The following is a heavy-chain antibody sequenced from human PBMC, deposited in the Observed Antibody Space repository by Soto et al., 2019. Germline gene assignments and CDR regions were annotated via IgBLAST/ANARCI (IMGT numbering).Heavy chain of an antibody. Sequence: EVQLLESGGGLLQPGGSLRLSSAASGFSFSDYSMSWVRQAPGKGLQWVPAIVGRGGDTYYADSVKGRFTISRDNSKNTLYLQLNSLRAEDTAIYYCAKRGAIAKFNWFDSWGQGTLVTVSS. V-gene: IGHV3-23*01. CDR1: GFSFSDYS. D-gene: IGHD3-10*01. CDR3: AKRGAIAKFNWFDS. CDR2: IVGRGGDT. J-gene: IGHJ5*01.